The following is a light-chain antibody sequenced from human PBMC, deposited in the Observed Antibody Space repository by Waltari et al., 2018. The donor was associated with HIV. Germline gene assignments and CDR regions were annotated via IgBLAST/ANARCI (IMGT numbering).Light chain of an antibody. Sequence: SALTQPASVSGSPGQSLTISCTGTSSDVGGYDYVSWYQHYPGRAPKLMIYDVSPRPSGVAKRFSASKSGNTASLTISGLQAEDEADYYCASYTSSSTVVFGGGTKLTVL. CDR2: DVS. CDR3: ASYTSSSTVV. CDR1: SSDVGGYDY. J-gene: IGLJ2*01. V-gene: IGLV2-14*03.